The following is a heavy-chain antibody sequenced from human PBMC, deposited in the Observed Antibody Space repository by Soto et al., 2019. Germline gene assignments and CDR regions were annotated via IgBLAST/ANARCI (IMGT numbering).Heavy chain of an antibody. D-gene: IGHD3-9*01. V-gene: IGHV3-9*02. Sequence: GGSLRLSCAASGFTSDDYAMHWVRQAPGKGLEWVSGISWNSGSIGYADSVKGRFTISRDNAKNSLYLQMNSLRAEDTAFYYCAKAALRYFDWLLIDYWGQGTLVTVS. CDR3: AKAALRYFDWLLIDY. J-gene: IGHJ4*02. CDR2: ISWNSGSI. CDR1: GFTSDDYA.